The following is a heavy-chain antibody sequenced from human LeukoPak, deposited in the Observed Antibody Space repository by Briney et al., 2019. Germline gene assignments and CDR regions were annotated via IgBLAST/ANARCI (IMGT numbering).Heavy chain of an antibody. V-gene: IGHV3-23*01. CDR2: ITGSGGST. J-gene: IGHJ4*02. CDR3: AKASAGVYSSSSDFDY. D-gene: IGHD6-6*01. CDR1: GFTFSSYV. Sequence: GGSLRLSCAVSGFTFSSYVMSWVRQAPGKGLEWVSGITGSGGSTYYAGSVKGRFTISRDNSKNTLYLQMNSLRAEDTAVYYCAKASAGVYSSSSDFDYWGQGTLVTVSS.